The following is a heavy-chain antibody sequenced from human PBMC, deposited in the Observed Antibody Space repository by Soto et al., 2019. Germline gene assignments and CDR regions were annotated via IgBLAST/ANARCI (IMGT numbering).Heavy chain of an antibody. CDR3: ARVTVAGDPGYYGMDV. Sequence: GASAKVSCKASGGTFSSYAISWVRQAPGQGLEWMGGIIPIFGTANYAQKFQGRVTITADESTSTAYMELSSLRSEDTAVYYCARVTVAGDPGYYGMDVWGQGTTVTVSS. CDR2: IIPIFGTA. J-gene: IGHJ6*02. V-gene: IGHV1-69*13. CDR1: GGTFSSYA. D-gene: IGHD6-19*01.